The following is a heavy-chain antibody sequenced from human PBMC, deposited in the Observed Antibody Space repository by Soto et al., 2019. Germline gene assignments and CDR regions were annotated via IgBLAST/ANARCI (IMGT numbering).Heavy chain of an antibody. D-gene: IGHD5-18*01. V-gene: IGHV4-59*01. CDR3: DKVTRYIYL. Sequence: SETLSLTCSVSGGSISSYFWSWIRHPPGKGLEWIGYIYYTGSTNYNPSLKSRVTISVDTSKNQFSLQLISVTAADTAVYYCDKVTRYIYLLGRRDLVTVSS. CDR1: GGSISSYF. J-gene: IGHJ2*01. CDR2: IYYTGST.